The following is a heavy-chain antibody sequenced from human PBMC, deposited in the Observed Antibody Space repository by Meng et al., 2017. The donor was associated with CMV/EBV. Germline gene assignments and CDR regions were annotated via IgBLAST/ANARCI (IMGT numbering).Heavy chain of an antibody. J-gene: IGHJ3*02. CDR3: ARDRTARLRFLEWLPSHDAFDI. CDR2: ISAYNGNT. CDR1: GYTFTSYG. V-gene: IGHV1-18*01. D-gene: IGHD3-3*01. Sequence: ASVKVSCKASGYTFTSYGISWVRQAPGQGLEWMGWISAYNGNTNYAQKLQGRVTMTTDTSTSTAYMELRSLRSDDTAVYYCARDRTARLRFLEWLPSHDAFDIWGQGTMVTVSS.